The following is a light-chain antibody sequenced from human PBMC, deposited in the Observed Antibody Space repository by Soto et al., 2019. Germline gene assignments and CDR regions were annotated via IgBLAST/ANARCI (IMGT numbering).Light chain of an antibody. Sequence: DIQMTQSPSSLSASVGDRVTITCRASQGISNYLAWYQQKPGKVPKVLIYAASTLQSGVPSRFSGSGYGTDFTLTISSLQPEDVATYYCQQYHSWVTFGGGTKVEIK. CDR3: QQYHSWVT. J-gene: IGKJ4*01. CDR1: QGISNY. CDR2: AAS. V-gene: IGKV1-27*01.